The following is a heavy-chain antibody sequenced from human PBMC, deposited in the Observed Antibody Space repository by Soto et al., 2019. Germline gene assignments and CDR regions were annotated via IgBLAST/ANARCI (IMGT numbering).Heavy chain of an antibody. CDR3: ERAEDCGGDCYYANYYSYGMDV. CDR1: GYTFTSYG. Sequence: QVQLVQSGAEVKKPGASVKVSCKASGYTFTSYGISWVRQAPGQGLEWMGWISAYNGNTNYAQKLQGRVTMTTDTATRTAYMELRSQRSDDTAVYYCERAEDCGGDCYYANYYSYGMDVWGQGNTVTVSS. D-gene: IGHD2-21*02. V-gene: IGHV1-18*01. CDR2: ISAYNGNT. J-gene: IGHJ6*02.